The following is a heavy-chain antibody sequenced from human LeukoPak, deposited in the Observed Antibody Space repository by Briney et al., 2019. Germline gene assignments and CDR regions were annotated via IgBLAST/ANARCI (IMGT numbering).Heavy chain of an antibody. CDR3: TTDFDPFFFWSTGY. V-gene: IGHV3-15*07. J-gene: IGHJ4*02. CDR1: GFTVSSSY. Sequence: GGSLRLSCAASGFTVSSSYMYWVRQAPGKGLEWVGRIKSKTDGGTTDYAAPVKGRFTISRDDSKNTLYLQMNSLKTEDTAVYYCTTDFDPFFFWSTGYWGQGTLVTVSS. D-gene: IGHD3-3*01. CDR2: IKSKTDGGTT.